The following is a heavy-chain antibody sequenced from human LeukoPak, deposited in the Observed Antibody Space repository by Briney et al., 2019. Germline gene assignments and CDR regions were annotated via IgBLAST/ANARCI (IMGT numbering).Heavy chain of an antibody. CDR3: ANQRVVVISDYDAFDI. J-gene: IGHJ3*02. V-gene: IGHV3-23*01. CDR2: IRGSGGST. D-gene: IGHD3-22*01. Sequence: GGSLRLSCAASGFTFSSYAMSWVRQAPGKGLEWVSAIRGSGGSTYYADSVKGRFTISRDNSKNTLYLQMNSLRAEDTAVYYCANQRVVVISDYDAFDIWGQGTMVTVSS. CDR1: GFTFSSYA.